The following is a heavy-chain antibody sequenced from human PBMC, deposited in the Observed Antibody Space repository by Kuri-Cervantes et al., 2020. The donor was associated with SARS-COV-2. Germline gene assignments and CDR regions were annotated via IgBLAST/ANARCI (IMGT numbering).Heavy chain of an antibody. CDR3: ARVVEASTTYCSSTSCYNFADAFDI. Sequence: ESLKISCTVSGGSISSHYWGWIRQPPGKGLEWIGSIYHSGSTYYNPSLKSRVTISVDTSKNQFSLKLSSVTAADTAVYYCARVVEASTTYCSSTSCYNFADAFDIWGQGTMVTVSS. CDR2: IYHSGST. V-gene: IGHV4-39*07. J-gene: IGHJ3*02. CDR1: GGSISSHY. D-gene: IGHD2-2*02.